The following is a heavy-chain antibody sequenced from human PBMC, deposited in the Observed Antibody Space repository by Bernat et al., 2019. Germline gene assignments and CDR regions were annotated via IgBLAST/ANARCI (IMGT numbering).Heavy chain of an antibody. V-gene: IGHV3-30-3*01. CDR2: ISYDGIDK. CDR1: GFTFSTYA. D-gene: IGHD6-6*01. J-gene: IGHJ4*02. CDR3: ARDKGYSSSSGSLGY. Sequence: QVQLVESGGGVVQPGRSLRLSCTASGFTFSTYAMHWVRQAPGKGLEWVAVISYDGIDKYYADSVKGRFTISRDNYKNTLFLQMNSLRPEDTAVYYCARDKGYSSSSGSLGYWGQGTLVTVSS.